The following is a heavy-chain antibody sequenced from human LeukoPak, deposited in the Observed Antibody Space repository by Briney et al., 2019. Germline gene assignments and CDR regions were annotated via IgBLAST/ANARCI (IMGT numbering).Heavy chain of an antibody. CDR2: IVVGSGNT. J-gene: IGHJ6*04. Sequence: SVKVSCKASGFTFTSSAVQWVRQAREQRLEWIGWIVVGSGNTNYAQKFQERVTITRDMSTSTAYMELSSLRSEDTAVYYCAAGVVVAAPYYYGMDVWGKGTTVTVSS. CDR1: GFTFTSSA. D-gene: IGHD2-15*01. CDR3: AAGVVVAAPYYYGMDV. V-gene: IGHV1-58*01.